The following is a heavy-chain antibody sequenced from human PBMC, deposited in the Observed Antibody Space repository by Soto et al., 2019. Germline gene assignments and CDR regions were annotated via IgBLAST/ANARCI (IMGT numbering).Heavy chain of an antibody. D-gene: IGHD3-22*01. CDR3: ARGYYDSSGYNEDY. J-gene: IGHJ4*02. Sequence: ASVKFSCKASGGTFSSYAISWVRQAPGQGLECMGGIIPIFGTANYAQKFQGRVTITAXEXXSXXXMXLXXLRXEXTAVYCCARGYYDSSGYNEDYWGQGALVTVSS. V-gene: IGHV1-69*13. CDR1: GGTFSSYA. CDR2: IIPIFGTA.